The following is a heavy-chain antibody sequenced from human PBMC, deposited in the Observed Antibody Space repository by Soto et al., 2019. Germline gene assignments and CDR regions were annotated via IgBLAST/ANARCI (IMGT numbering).Heavy chain of an antibody. CDR2: INHSGST. Sequence: KPSETLSLTCAVYGGSFSGYYWSWIRQPPGKGLEWIGEINHSGSTNYNPSLKSRVTISVDTSKNQFSLKLSSVTAADTAVYYCARGHTGYSSVWGAFDIWGQGTMVTVSS. CDR1: GGSFSGYY. CDR3: ARGHTGYSSVWGAFDI. J-gene: IGHJ3*02. D-gene: IGHD6-19*01. V-gene: IGHV4-34*01.